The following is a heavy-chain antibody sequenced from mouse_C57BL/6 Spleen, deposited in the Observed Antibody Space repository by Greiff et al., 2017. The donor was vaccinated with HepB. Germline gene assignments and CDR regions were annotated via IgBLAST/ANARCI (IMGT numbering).Heavy chain of an antibody. J-gene: IGHJ4*01. CDR2: INPNNGGT. CDR1: GYTFTDYN. V-gene: IGHV1-18*01. CDR3: ARGGYYGSLYYAMDY. D-gene: IGHD1-1*01. Sequence: EVQLQQSGPELVKPGASVKIPCKASGYTFTDYNMDWVKQSHGKSLEWIGDINPNNGGTIYNQKFKGKATLTVDKSSSTAYMELRSLTSEDTAGYYCARGGYYGSLYYAMDYWGQGTSVTVSS.